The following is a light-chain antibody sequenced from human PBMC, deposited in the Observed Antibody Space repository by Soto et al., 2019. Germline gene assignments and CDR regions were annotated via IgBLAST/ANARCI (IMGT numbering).Light chain of an antibody. CDR2: AAS. CDR1: QSISSY. V-gene: IGKV1-39*01. CDR3: QQSYSTPLT. J-gene: IGKJ4*01. Sequence: DIQMTQSQSSLSASVGDRVTITCRASQSISSYLNWYQQKPGKAPKLLIYAASSLQSGGPSRFSGSGSGTDFTLTIRSLQPVDFATYYCQQSYSTPLTFGGGTKVEIK.